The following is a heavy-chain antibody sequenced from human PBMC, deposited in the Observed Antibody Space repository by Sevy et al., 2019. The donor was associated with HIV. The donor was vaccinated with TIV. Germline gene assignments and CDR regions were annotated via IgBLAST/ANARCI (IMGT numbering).Heavy chain of an antibody. D-gene: IGHD3-16*01. CDR2: INGNGGST. CDR3: VRDANHDSEGAGYPFDD. Sequence: ASVKVSCKTSGYTFVTYYMHWVRQAPGQGLEWMGWINGNGGSTREAQMFQDRVTMTRDRSTSTAYMELSRLRSDDTAVYYCVRDANHDSEGAGYPFDDWGQGTLVTVSS. J-gene: IGHJ4*02. V-gene: IGHV1-2*02. CDR1: GYTFVTYY.